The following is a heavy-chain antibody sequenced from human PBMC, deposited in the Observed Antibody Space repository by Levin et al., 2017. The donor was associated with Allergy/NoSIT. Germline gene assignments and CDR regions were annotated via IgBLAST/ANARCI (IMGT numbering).Heavy chain of an antibody. V-gene: IGHV4-30-2*01. CDR3: ASSYYGSGSYYNLFDY. D-gene: IGHD3-10*01. CDR1: GGSISSGGYS. J-gene: IGHJ4*02. CDR2: IYHSGST. Sequence: SQTLSLTCAVSGGSISSGGYSWSWIRQPPGKGLEWIGYIYHSGSTYYNPSLKSRVTISVDRSKNQFSLKLSSVTAADTAVYYCASSYYGSGSYYNLFDYWGQGTLVTVSS.